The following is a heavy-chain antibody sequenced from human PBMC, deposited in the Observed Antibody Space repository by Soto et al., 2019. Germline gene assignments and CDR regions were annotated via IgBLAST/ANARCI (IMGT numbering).Heavy chain of an antibody. J-gene: IGHJ4*02. CDR3: VEGWNDF. D-gene: IGHD1-1*01. CDR2: IKAKIDGETT. V-gene: IGHV3-15*01. CDR1: RFMFSSAW. Sequence: EVYLVESGGDLVEPGGSLRLSCEASRFMFSSAWMSWVRQAPGKGLEWVGRIKAKIDGETTDYAEFVQGRFIISRDDSKITVFLEMNSLKTEDTAVYFCVEGWNDFWGQGTLVTVSS.